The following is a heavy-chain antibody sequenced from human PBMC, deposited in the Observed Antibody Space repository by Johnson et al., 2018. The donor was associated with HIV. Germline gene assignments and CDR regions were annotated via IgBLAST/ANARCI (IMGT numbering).Heavy chain of an antibody. J-gene: IGHJ3*02. CDR2: VNPNGGST. CDR1: QFTFSSYY. V-gene: IGHV3-25*05. CDR3: TAERGYAFDI. Sequence: VQLVESGGGLAKPAWSPRLSCAASQFTFSSYYMNCVRQAPGNGLELVGQVNPNGGSTYLIDSGEDRFNISRDNAKDTLHLQMNSLKTEDTAVYYCTAERGYAFDIWGQGTMVTVSS. D-gene: IGHD1-14*01.